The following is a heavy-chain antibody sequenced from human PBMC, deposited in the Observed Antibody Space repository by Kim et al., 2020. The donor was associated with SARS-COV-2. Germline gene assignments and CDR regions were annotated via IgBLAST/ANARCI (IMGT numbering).Heavy chain of an antibody. CDR3: ARNQQRVY. CDR1: GFTFSSYA. CDR2: ISYDGSNK. V-gene: IGHV3-30*04. Sequence: GGSLRLSCAASGFTFSSYAMHWVRQAPGKGLEWVAVISYDGSNKYYADSVKGRFTTSRDNSKNTLYLQMNSLRAEDTAVYYCARNQQRVYWGQGTLVTVSS. J-gene: IGHJ4*02. D-gene: IGHD6-13*01.